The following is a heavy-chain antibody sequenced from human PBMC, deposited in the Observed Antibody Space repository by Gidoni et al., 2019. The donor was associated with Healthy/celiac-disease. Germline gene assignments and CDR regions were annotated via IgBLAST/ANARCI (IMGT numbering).Heavy chain of an antibody. Sequence: QVQLVESGGGVGQPGRSLRLSCAASGFTFSSYGMHWVRQAPGKGLEWVAVIWYDGSNKYYADSVKGRFTISRDNSKNTLYLQMNSLRAEDTAVYYCARGPVSKTAHWYFDLWGRGTLVTVSS. CDR1: GFTFSSYG. CDR3: ARGPVSKTAHWYFDL. CDR2: IWYDGSNK. J-gene: IGHJ2*01. V-gene: IGHV3-33*01.